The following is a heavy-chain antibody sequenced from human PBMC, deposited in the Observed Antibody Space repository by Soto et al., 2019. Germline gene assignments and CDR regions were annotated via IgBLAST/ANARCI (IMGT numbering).Heavy chain of an antibody. CDR2: ISGSGGST. Sequence: GGSLRLSCAASGFIFSSYGMSWVRQAPGKGLEWVSGISGSGGSTYSADSVKGRFTISRDNSMNTLYLQMNSLRAEDTALYYCAKVHLYGSGSSPYFDCWGQGTLVTVSS. D-gene: IGHD3-10*01. CDR1: GFIFSSYG. CDR3: AKVHLYGSGSSPYFDC. V-gene: IGHV3-23*01. J-gene: IGHJ4*02.